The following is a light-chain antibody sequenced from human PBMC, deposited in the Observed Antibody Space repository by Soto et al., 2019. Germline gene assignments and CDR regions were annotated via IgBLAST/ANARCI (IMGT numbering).Light chain of an antibody. CDR3: LLHYGSAQV. V-gene: IGLV7-43*01. CDR2: SKS. Sequence: QAVVTQEPSLTVSPGGTVTLTCASSTGAVTSDYYPNWVHQKPGQAPRSLIYSKSDKHSWTPARFSGSLLGGKAALTMSGVQPEDEAEYFCLLHYGSAQVFGGGTKLTVL. J-gene: IGLJ3*02. CDR1: TGAVTSDYY.